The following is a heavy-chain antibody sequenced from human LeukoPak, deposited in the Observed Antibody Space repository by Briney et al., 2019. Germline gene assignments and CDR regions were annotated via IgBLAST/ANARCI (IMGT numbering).Heavy chain of an antibody. CDR1: GFTFSSYS. CDR3: ARGTDGYNYHQTYYFGY. Sequence: PGGSLRLSCAASGFTFSSYSMNWVRQAPGKGLEWVSSISSSSSYIYYADSVKGRFTISRDNDKNSLYLQMNSLRAEDTAVYYCARGTDGYNYHQTYYFGYWGQGTLVTVSS. CDR2: ISSSSSYI. J-gene: IGHJ4*02. V-gene: IGHV3-21*01. D-gene: IGHD5-24*01.